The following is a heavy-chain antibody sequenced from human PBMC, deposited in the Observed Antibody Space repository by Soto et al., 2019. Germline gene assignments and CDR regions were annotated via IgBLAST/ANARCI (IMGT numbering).Heavy chain of an antibody. CDR1: GFSSSTYE. V-gene: IGHV3-23*01. CDR2: IDYDGVNK. CDR3: ARDKHPYYYDSSGYSPFDY. D-gene: IGHD3-22*01. Sequence: GGSLRLSCTASGFSSSTYEMIWVRQAPGKGLEWVSTIDYDGVNKHYADSVKGRFTVSRDNSKDTVDLQMNSLRAEDTAVYYCARDKHPYYYDSSGYSPFDYWGQGTLVTGSS. J-gene: IGHJ4*02.